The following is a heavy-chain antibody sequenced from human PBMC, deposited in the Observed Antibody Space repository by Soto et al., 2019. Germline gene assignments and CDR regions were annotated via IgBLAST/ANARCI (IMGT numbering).Heavy chain of an antibody. CDR1: GFTFSTYG. Sequence: QVQLVESGGGVVQPGRSLRLSCAASGFTFSTYGMHWVRQAPGKGLEWVAVISHDGSNKYYVDSVKGRFTISRDNSKNTLYLQMSSLKPEDTAVYYCANGYRSGWYYFDYWGQGTLVTDSS. CDR3: ANGYRSGWYYFDY. V-gene: IGHV3-30*18. J-gene: IGHJ4*02. D-gene: IGHD6-19*01. CDR2: ISHDGSNK.